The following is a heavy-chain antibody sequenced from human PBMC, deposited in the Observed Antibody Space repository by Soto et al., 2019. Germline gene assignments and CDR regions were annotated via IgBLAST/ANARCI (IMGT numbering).Heavy chain of an antibody. J-gene: IGHJ4*02. CDR1: GFTFSDYA. CDR3: AKGGRQWLVTSDFNY. CDR2: VSHDGRNT. V-gene: IGHV3-30*18. Sequence: VQLVESGGGVVQPGRSLRLSCAASGFTFSDYAMHWVRQAPGKGLEWVAVVSHDGRNTHYADSVKGRFTISRDSSQNTVSLEMPSLRAEATAVYYCAKGGRQWLVTSDFNYWGQGALVTVSS. D-gene: IGHD6-19*01.